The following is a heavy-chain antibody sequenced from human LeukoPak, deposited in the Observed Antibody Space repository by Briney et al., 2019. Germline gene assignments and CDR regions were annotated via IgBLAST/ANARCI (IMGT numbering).Heavy chain of an antibody. D-gene: IGHD1-7*01. CDR2: IFSKIDGGTT. CDR1: GFTFSSAW. CDR3: AIWNSSTFVY. Sequence: GGSLRLSCAAFGFTFSSAWMTRVGQAPGKGLEWVGRIFSKIDGGTTHYAAPVKGRFTISRDDSKNILYLQMNSVTTEDSAIYYGAIWNSSTFVYWGQGTLVTVSS. V-gene: IGHV3-15*01. J-gene: IGHJ4*02.